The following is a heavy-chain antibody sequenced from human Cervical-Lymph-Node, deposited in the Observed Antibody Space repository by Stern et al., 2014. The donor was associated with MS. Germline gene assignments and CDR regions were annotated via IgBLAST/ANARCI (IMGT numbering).Heavy chain of an antibody. CDR2: IKDKIDGGTT. J-gene: IGHJ4*02. CDR1: GFTFKNAW. V-gene: IGHV3-15*01. Sequence: EVQLVQSGGGLVKPGGSLRLSCAASGFTFKNAWMSWVRQPPGKGLEWVGRIKDKIDGGTTDYAAPVKGRFTISRDDSKDTLYLELNSLKTEDTAVYYCTTVRYDRSAKPDFWGQGTLVTVSS. CDR3: TTVRYDRSAKPDF. D-gene: IGHD3-22*01.